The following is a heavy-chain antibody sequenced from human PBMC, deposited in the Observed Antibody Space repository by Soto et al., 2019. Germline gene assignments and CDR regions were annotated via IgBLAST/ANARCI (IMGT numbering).Heavy chain of an antibody. V-gene: IGHV3-23*01. Sequence: PGGSLRLSCAASGFTVSSNYMSWVRQAPGKGLEWVSVISGSGGSTYYADSVKGRFTISRDNSKNTLYLQMNSLRAEDTAVYYCAKESTHNYYDSSGYYPFDYWGQGTLVTVSS. D-gene: IGHD3-22*01. CDR3: AKESTHNYYDSSGYYPFDY. J-gene: IGHJ4*02. CDR2: ISGSGGST. CDR1: GFTVSSNY.